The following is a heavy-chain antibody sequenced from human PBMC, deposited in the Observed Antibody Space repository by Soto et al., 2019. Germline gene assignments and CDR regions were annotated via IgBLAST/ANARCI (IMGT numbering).Heavy chain of an antibody. CDR2: IKQDGSEK. Sequence: EVQLVESGGGLVQPGGSLRLSCAASGFTFSTYWMSWVRQAPGKGLEWVANIKQDGSEKYYVDSVKGRFTIPRDNAKNSLYLQMNSLRGEDTALYYCARDAVVVVAANPHSYYGMDVWGQGTTVTVSS. J-gene: IGHJ6*02. CDR3: ARDAVVVVAANPHSYYGMDV. D-gene: IGHD2-15*01. V-gene: IGHV3-7*01. CDR1: GFTFSTYW.